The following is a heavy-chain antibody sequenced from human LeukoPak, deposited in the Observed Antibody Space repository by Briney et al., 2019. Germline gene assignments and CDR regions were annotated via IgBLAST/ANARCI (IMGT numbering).Heavy chain of an antibody. V-gene: IGHV1-2*06. CDR3: ARAYPGGGNGLLGY. Sequence: ASVKVSCKASGYTFTGYYMHWVRQAPGQGLEWMGRIKPNSGGTNYAQKFQGRVTTTRDTSISTAYMELSRLRSDDTAVYYCARAYPGGGNGLLGYWGQGTLVTVSS. D-gene: IGHD2-8*01. CDR1: GYTFTGYY. CDR2: IKPNSGGT. J-gene: IGHJ4*02.